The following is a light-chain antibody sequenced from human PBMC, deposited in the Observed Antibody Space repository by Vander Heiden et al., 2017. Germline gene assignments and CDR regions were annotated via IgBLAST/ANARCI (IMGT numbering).Light chain of an antibody. CDR1: QSVLYSSNNRNY. CDR3: QQDYSSPVT. V-gene: IGKV4-1*01. J-gene: IGKJ4*01. CDR2: WAS. Sequence: DIVMTQSPDSLAVSLGERATINCKSSQSVLYSSNNRNYLAWYQQKPGQPPKLLIYWASTRESGVPDRFSGSGSGTDFTLTISSLQAEDVAAYYCQQDYSSPVTFGGGTKVEIK.